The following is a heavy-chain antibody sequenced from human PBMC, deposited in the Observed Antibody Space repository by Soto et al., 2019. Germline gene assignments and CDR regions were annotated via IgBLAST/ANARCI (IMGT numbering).Heavy chain of an antibody. CDR1: GFTFSSYG. Sequence: QVQLVESGGGVVQPGRSLRLSCAASGFTFSSYGMHWVRQAPGKGLEWVAVIWYAGSNKYYADSVKGRFTISRDNSKNSLDLQMNSLRAEDTAVYYCARDTARAMVRIYYGMDVWGQGTTVTVSS. CDR3: ARDTARAMVRIYYGMDV. D-gene: IGHD3-10*01. J-gene: IGHJ6*02. CDR2: IWYAGSNK. V-gene: IGHV3-33*01.